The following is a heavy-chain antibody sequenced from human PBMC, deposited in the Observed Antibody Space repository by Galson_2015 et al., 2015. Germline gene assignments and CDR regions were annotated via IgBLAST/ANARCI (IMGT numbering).Heavy chain of an antibody. Sequence: SLRLSCAVSGFFSSVDMNWFRQAPGKGLEWVSNINGNGISTSYAASVKGRFTISRDNSKNTLYMQMNSLRAEDTAIYYCAKDPNWASGHWGQGILVTVSS. CDR2: INGNGIST. D-gene: IGHD3-16*01. CDR1: GFFSSVD. CDR3: AKDPNWASGH. J-gene: IGHJ4*02. V-gene: IGHV3-23*05.